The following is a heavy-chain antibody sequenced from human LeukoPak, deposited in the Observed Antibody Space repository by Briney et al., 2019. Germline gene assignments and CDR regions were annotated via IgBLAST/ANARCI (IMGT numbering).Heavy chain of an antibody. V-gene: IGHV3-23*01. CDR1: GFTFSSSA. CDR2: ISSSGGST. Sequence: PGGSLRLSCAASGFTFSSSAMSWVRQAPGKGLEWVSVISSSGGSTYYADSVKGRFTISRDNSKNTLYLQMNSLRAEDTAVYYCAKENPVGGTNYFDYWGQGTLVTVSS. J-gene: IGHJ4*02. CDR3: AKENPVGGTNYFDY. D-gene: IGHD1-26*01.